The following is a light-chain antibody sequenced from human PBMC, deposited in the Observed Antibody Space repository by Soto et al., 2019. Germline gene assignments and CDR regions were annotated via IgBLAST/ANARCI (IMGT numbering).Light chain of an antibody. CDR1: QSVSSN. CDR2: GAS. CDR3: QQYNNWPSIT. Sequence: EIVMTQSPATLSVSPGERATLSCRASQSVSSNLAWYQQKPGQAPRLLIYGASTRATGIPARFSGSGSGTEFSLTICSLQSEDFAVYYCQQYNNWPSITVGQGTRLEIK. J-gene: IGKJ5*01. V-gene: IGKV3-15*01.